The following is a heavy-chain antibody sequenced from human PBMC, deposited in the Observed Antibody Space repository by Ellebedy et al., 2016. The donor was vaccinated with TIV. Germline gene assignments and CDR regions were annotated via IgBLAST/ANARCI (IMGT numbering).Heavy chain of an antibody. CDR1: AFTFSSYD. CDR2: INVGGGII. D-gene: IGHD2-21*01. Sequence: GGSLRLSXEASAFTFSSYDMSWVRQAPGKGLEWVSSINVGGGIIYYAGSVKGRFTISRDNSKKTVYLQMNSLRAEDTAKYYCTNTYPEEGLDVWGQGTTVTVSS. CDR3: TNTYPEEGLDV. J-gene: IGHJ6*02. V-gene: IGHV3-23*01.